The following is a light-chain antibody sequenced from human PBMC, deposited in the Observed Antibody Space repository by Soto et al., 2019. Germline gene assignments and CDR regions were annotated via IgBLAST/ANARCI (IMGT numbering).Light chain of an antibody. Sequence: DFQMTQSPSTLSASVGDRVTFTCRASEDISSYLVWYQQKPGAAPKLLIYAASALHSGVPSRFSGSGSGTDFTLTISSLHPEDFAVYFCQQFKNYPITFGQGTRLEIK. J-gene: IGKJ5*01. CDR2: AAS. V-gene: IGKV1-9*01. CDR3: QQFKNYPIT. CDR1: EDISSY.